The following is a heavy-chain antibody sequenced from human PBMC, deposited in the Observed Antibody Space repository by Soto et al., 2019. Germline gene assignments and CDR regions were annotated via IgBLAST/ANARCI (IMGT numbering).Heavy chain of an antibody. J-gene: IGHJ4*02. CDR3: AKVPNWSGGSCYSPNFDY. V-gene: IGHV3-23*01. CDR2: ISGSGGST. CDR1: GFTFSSYA. D-gene: IGHD2-15*01. Sequence: GGSLRLSCAASGFTFSSYAMSWVRQAPGKGLEWVSAISGSGGSTYYADSVKGRFTISRDNSKNTLYLQMNSLRAEDTAVYYCAKVPNWSGGSCYSPNFDYWGQGTLVTVSS.